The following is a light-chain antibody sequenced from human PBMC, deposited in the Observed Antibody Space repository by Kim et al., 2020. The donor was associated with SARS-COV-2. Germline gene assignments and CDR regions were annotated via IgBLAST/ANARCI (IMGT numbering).Light chain of an antibody. Sequence: SYELTQPPSVSVSPGQTASITCSGDELGDKYACWYQQRPGQSPVLVIYQDNKRPSGIPERFSGSNSGNTATLTISGTQAMDEADYYCQAWDSSTAVFGGGTQRTVL. V-gene: IGLV3-1*01. J-gene: IGLJ2*01. CDR3: QAWDSSTAV. CDR2: QDN. CDR1: ELGDKY.